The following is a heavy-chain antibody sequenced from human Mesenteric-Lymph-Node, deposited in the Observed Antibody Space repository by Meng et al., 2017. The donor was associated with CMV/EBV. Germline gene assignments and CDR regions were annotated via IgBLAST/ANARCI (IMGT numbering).Heavy chain of an antibody. V-gene: IGHV3-30*02. CDR1: GFIFSDYA. D-gene: IGHD5-18*01. CDR2: IRYDGHTK. J-gene: IGHJ3*02. Sequence: GGSLRLSCAASGFIFSDYAMHWARRAPGKVLEWVAFIRYDGHTKNYADSVKGRFTISRDNSKNTLYLQVNSLRAEDTAVYYCAKETETAYAFGIWGQGTLVTVSS. CDR3: AKETETAYAFGI.